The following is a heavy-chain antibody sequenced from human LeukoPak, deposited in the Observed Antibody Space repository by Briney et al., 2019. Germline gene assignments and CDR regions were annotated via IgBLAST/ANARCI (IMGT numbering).Heavy chain of an antibody. CDR2: INPSGGST. D-gene: IGHD6-13*01. CDR1: GYTFTSYY. Sequence: ASVKVSCKASGYTFTSYYMHWVRQAPGQGLEWMGIINPSGGSTSYAQKFQGRVTMTRDMSTSTVYMELSSLRSEDTAVYYCATSSSWYANWFDPWGQGTLVTVSS. J-gene: IGHJ5*02. CDR3: ATSSSWYANWFDP. V-gene: IGHV1-46*01.